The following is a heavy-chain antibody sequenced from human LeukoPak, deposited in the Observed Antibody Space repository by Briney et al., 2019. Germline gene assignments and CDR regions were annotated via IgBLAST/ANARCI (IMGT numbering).Heavy chain of an antibody. CDR2: IYNSGST. Sequence: KASETLSLTCTVSGGSISSYYWSWIRQPPGKGLEWIGYIYNSGSTNYNPSLKSRVTISVDTSKNQFSLKLSSVTAADTAVYYCARETMVRGVEPWGQGTLVTVSS. V-gene: IGHV4-59*01. J-gene: IGHJ5*01. CDR1: GGSISSYY. D-gene: IGHD3-10*01. CDR3: ARETMVRGVEP.